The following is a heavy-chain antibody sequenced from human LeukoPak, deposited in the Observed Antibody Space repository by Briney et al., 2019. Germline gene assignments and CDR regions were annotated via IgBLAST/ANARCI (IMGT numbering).Heavy chain of an antibody. J-gene: IGHJ6*03. CDR1: GGSISSYY. V-gene: IGHV4-4*09. CDR3: ARSAPYFSLYVDV. D-gene: IGHD2/OR15-2a*01. CDR2: IYTSGST. Sequence: SETLSLTCTVSGGSISSYYWSWIRQPPGKGLEWIGYIYTSGSTNYNASLKSRVTISVDTSKSQFSLRLTSVSAADTAVYYCARSAPYFSLYVDVWGTGTTVTVSS.